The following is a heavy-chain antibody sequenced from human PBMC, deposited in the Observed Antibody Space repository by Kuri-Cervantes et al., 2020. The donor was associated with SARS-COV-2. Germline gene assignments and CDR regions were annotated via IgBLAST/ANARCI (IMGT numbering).Heavy chain of an antibody. D-gene: IGHD2-2*01. Sequence: GGSLRLSCAASGFIFSNFAMNWVRQAPGKGLEWVAVISGTRGSTFYGDSVKGRFTISRDNSKNILYLEMESLRVEDTAMYYCAKAYSGVPDVLGDTWGQGIPVTVSS. V-gene: IGHV3-23*01. CDR1: GFIFSNFA. CDR2: ISGTRGST. CDR3: AKAYSGVPDVLGDT. J-gene: IGHJ5*02.